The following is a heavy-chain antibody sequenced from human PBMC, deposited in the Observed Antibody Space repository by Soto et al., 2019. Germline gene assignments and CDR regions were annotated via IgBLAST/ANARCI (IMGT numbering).Heavy chain of an antibody. CDR1: GGSVATGGTY. J-gene: IGHJ6*02. Sequence: SETLSLTCSVSGGSVATGGTYWSWARLLPGKGLQWVGYIYYTGAAYYNPSLKSRVIMSLDTSKNQFSLKLNSVTAADTAVYYCARAWHYYYYGLDVWGQGTTVTVSS. V-gene: IGHV4-30-4*01. CDR2: IYYTGAA. CDR3: ARAWHYYYYGLDV. D-gene: IGHD5-12*01.